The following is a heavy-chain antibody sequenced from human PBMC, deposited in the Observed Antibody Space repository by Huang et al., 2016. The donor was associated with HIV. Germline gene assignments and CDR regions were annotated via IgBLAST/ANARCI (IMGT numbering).Heavy chain of an antibody. V-gene: IGHV1-3*01. CDR3: ARGIAAGDY. CDR1: GYIFSTYD. CDR2: INAGKGNT. Sequence: QVQLVQSGAEVKKPGASVKVSCKASGYIFSTYDTHWVRQAPGQRLEWRGRINAGKGNTKYSKRFQGRVTITRDTAANTAYVELSSLRSEDTGVYYCARGIAAGDYWGQGTLVTVSS. D-gene: IGHD6-25*01. J-gene: IGHJ4*02.